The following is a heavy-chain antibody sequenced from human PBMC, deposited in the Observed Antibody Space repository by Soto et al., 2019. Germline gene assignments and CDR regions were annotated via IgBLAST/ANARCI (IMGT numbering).Heavy chain of an antibody. J-gene: IGHJ3*02. CDR2: MNPNSGDT. Sequence: ASVKVSCKASGYTFTSYDINWVRQATGQGLEWMGWMNPNSGDTGYAQKFQGRVTMTTDTSTSTAYMELRSLRSDDTAVYYCARGLGEANYYDSSVPVDAFDIWGQGTMVTVSS. D-gene: IGHD3-22*01. V-gene: IGHV1-8*01. CDR3: ARGLGEANYYDSSVPVDAFDI. CDR1: GYTFTSYD.